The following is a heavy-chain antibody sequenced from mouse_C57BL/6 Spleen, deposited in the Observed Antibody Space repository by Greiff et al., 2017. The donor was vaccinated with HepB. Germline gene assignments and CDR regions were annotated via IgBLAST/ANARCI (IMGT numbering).Heavy chain of an antibody. J-gene: IGHJ1*03. V-gene: IGHV1-52*01. CDR3: ARGWDGWYFDV. Sequence: QVQLQQPGAELVRPGSSVKLSCKASGYTFTSYWMHWVKQRPIQGLEWIGNIDPSDSETHYNQKFKDKATLTVDKSSSTAYMQLSSLTSEDSAVYYCARGWDGWYFDVWGTGTTVTVSS. CDR1: GYTFTSYW. D-gene: IGHD4-1*01. CDR2: IDPSDSET.